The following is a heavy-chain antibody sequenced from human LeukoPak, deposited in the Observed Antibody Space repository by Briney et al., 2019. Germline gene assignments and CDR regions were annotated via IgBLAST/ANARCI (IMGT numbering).Heavy chain of an antibody. D-gene: IGHD3-9*01. CDR1: GFTFSSYA. CDR2: ISDSGGST. V-gene: IGHV3-23*01. J-gene: IGHJ4*02. CDR3: AKGDILTGYSIDY. Sequence: PGGSLRLSCAASGFTFSSYAMTWVRQAPGKGLEWVSAISDSGGSTYYADSVKGRFTISRDISKNTLYLQMNTLRAEDTPLYYCAKGDILTGYSIDYWGQGTRVTVSS.